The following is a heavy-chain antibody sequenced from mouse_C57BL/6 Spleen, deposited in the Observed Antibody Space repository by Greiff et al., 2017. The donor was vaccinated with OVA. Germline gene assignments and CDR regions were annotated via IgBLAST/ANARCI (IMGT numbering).Heavy chain of an antibody. CDR3: ARGNRYYAMDY. J-gene: IGHJ4*01. V-gene: IGHV1-18*01. CDR1: GYTFTDYN. Sequence: EVQLQQCGPELVKPGASVKIPCKASGYTFTDYNMDWVKQSHGKSLEWIGDINPNNGGTIYNQKFKGKATLTVDKSSSPAYMELRSLTSEDTAVYYCARGNRYYAMDYWGQGTSVTVSS. CDR2: INPNNGGT.